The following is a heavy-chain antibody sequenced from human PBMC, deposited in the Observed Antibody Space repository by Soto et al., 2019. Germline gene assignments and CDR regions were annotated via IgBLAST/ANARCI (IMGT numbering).Heavy chain of an antibody. CDR3: VRTSLVVAVATREDF. Sequence: EVQLVESGGGLVQPGESLRLSCAASGFTFSNYWMHWVRQAPGKGLVWVSRIDSDGSRITYADFVKGRFTISRDNAKKTVYMHMNSVTAEDTAVYYCVRTSLVVAVATREDFWGQGTLVTVSS. J-gene: IGHJ4*02. D-gene: IGHD2-15*01. V-gene: IGHV3-74*01. CDR1: GFTFSNYW. CDR2: IDSDGSRI.